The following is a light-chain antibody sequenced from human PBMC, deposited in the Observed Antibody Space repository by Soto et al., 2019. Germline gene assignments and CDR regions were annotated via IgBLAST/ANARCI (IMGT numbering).Light chain of an antibody. CDR1: QTVGTN. CDR2: GAS. V-gene: IGKV3-15*01. J-gene: IGKJ3*01. CDR3: QQDNKWPLFT. Sequence: EVVLTQSPATLSVSPGERATLSCRASQTVGTNLAWYQQRPGQAPRLLIYGASTSATGIPARFSGSGSGSEFTLTISSRQSDDFAVYYWQQDNKWPLFTVGPGTRVDNK.